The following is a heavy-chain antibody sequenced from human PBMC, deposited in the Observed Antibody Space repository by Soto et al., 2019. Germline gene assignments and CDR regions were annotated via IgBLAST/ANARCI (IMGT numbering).Heavy chain of an antibody. Sequence: QVQLVQSGAEVQKPGSSVKVSCKASGGTFSSYTISWVRQAPGQGLEWMGRIIPILGIANYAQKFQGRVTITADKSTSTAYMELSSLRSEDTAVYYCARVRRVGSSGFDYYYYYMDVWGKGTTVTVSS. J-gene: IGHJ6*03. CDR2: IIPILGIA. D-gene: IGHD6-6*01. CDR1: GGTFSSYT. CDR3: ARVRRVGSSGFDYYYYYMDV. V-gene: IGHV1-69*02.